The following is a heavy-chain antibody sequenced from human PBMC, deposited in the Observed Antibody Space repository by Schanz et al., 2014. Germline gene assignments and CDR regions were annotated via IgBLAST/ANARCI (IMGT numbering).Heavy chain of an antibody. Sequence: QVQLVQSGAEVKKPGASVKVSCKTSGYTFSSYGITWVRQAPGQGLEWMGWISPYNGNTNYAPKVQGRVTVTTDTSTGTAYMELRSLRSEDTAVYYCAKAGSGWSTAGYYYWGQGTLVAVSS. CDR2: ISPYNGNT. CDR1: GYTFSSYG. V-gene: IGHV1-18*01. CDR3: AKAGSGWSTAGYYY. D-gene: IGHD6-19*01. J-gene: IGHJ4*02.